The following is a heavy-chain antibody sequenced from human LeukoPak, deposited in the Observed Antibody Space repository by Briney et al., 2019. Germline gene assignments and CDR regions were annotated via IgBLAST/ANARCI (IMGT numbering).Heavy chain of an antibody. CDR2: ISGSGGST. CDR3: AKAKIAAAGLCGC. V-gene: IGHV3-23*01. CDR1: GFTFSSYA. D-gene: IGHD6-25*01. Sequence: PGGALRLSCAASGFTFSSYAMSWVRQAPGKGLEWGSAISGSGGSTYYADSVKGRFTISRDNSKNTLYLQMNSLRPEDKAIYYCAKAKIAAAGLCGCRGQGTLVTVAS. J-gene: IGHJ4*02.